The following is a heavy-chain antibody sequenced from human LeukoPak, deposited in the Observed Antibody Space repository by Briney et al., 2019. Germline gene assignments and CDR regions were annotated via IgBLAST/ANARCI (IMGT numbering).Heavy chain of an antibody. J-gene: IGHJ6*03. V-gene: IGHV3-53*01. CDR2: IYSGGRT. D-gene: IGHD3-10*01. CDR1: GFTVSSNY. CDR3: ARVYYGSGSLYYYYYYMDV. Sequence: PGGSLRLSCAASGFTVSSNYMSWVRQGPGKGLEWVSVIYSGGRTYYADSVKGRFTISRDNSKNTLYLQMNSLRAEDTAVYYCARVYYGSGSLYYYYYYMDVWGKGTTVTISS.